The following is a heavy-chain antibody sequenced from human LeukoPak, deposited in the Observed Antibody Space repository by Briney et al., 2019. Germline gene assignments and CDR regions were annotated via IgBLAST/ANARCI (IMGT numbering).Heavy chain of an antibody. Sequence: GESLKISCAASGFTFSSYGMHWVRHAPGKGLEWVTFISYDGTDKYYADSVKGRFTISRDKSKNTLYLQMNSLRADDTAIYYCARVYNSYYFDYWGQGTLVTVSS. CDR1: GFTFSSYG. CDR3: ARVYNSYYFDY. CDR2: ISYDGTDK. J-gene: IGHJ4*02. V-gene: IGHV3-30*19. D-gene: IGHD5-24*01.